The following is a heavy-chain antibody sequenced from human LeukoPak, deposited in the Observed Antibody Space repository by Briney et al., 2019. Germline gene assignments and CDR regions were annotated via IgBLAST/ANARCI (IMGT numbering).Heavy chain of an antibody. J-gene: IGHJ4*02. CDR2: IWYGGSSK. D-gene: IGHD3-3*01. V-gene: IGHV3-33*08. CDR3: ARDQSFITIFGVVITRPYYFDY. CDR1: GFTFSSYG. Sequence: GGSLRLSCAASGFTFSSYGMHWVRQAPGKGLEWVAVIWYGGSSKYYADSVKGRFTISRDNSKNTLYLQMNSLRAEDTAVYYCARDQSFITIFGVVITRPYYFDYWGQGTLVTVSS.